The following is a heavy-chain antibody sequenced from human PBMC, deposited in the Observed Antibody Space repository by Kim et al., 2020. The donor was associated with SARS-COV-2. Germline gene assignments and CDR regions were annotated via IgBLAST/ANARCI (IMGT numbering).Heavy chain of an antibody. V-gene: IGHV1-24*01. D-gene: IGHD2-21*02. CDR1: GYSLTELS. CDR2: FDPEEGER. Sequence: ASVKVSCQVSGYSLTELSMHWVRQAPGKGLEWMGGFDPEEGERIYAQKFQGRVTLTSDTSTDTAYMQLSTLRSLDTAVYYCATAGHYYSNYYFAIHVWG. J-gene: IGHJ6*02. CDR3: ATAGHYYSNYYFAIHV.